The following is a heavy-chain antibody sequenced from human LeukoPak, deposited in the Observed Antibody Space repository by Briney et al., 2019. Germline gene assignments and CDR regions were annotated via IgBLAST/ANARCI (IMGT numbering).Heavy chain of an antibody. CDR3: ARVYYDFWSGYYRSDYGMDV. J-gene: IGHJ6*02. CDR2: IYYSGST. V-gene: IGHV4-61*08. Sequence: PSQTLSLTCTVSGGSISSGGYYWSWIRQPPGKGLEWIGYIYYSGSTNYNPSLKSRVTISVDTSKNQFSLKLSSVTAADTAVYYCARVYYDFWSGYYRSDYGMDVWGQGTTVTVSS. D-gene: IGHD3-3*01. CDR1: GGSISSGGYY.